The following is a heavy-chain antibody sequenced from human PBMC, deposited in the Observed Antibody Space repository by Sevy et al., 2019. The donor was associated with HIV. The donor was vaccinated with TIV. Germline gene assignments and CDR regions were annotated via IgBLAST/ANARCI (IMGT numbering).Heavy chain of an antibody. CDR3: ARDRRNYAGQYFDY. J-gene: IGHJ4*02. CDR2: ISSGSTYT. V-gene: IGHV3-11*06. D-gene: IGHD1-7*01. Sequence: GGSLRLSCAASGFTFSDYYMSWIRQAPGKGLEWVSDISSGSTYTKYADSAKGRITISRDNAKNSLYLQMNSLRVEDTAVYYCARDRRNYAGQYFDYWGQGTLVTVSS. CDR1: GFTFSDYY.